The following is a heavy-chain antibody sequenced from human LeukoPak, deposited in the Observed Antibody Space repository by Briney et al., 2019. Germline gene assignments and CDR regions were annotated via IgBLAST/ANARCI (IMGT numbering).Heavy chain of an antibody. V-gene: IGHV4-59*01. CDR1: GGSISTYY. CDR2: ISYSGST. J-gene: IGHJ3*02. D-gene: IGHD3-22*01. CDR3: ARVHYYDSRDALDI. Sequence: PSETLSLTCTVSGGSISTYYWSWIRQPPGKGLEWIGYISYSGSTIYNSSLKSRVTISLDTSKDQFSLKLTSVTAADTAIYYCARVHYYDSRDALDIWGQGTMVTVSS.